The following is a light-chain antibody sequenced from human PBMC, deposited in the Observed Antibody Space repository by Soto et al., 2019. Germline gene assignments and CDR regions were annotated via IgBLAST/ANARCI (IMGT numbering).Light chain of an antibody. V-gene: IGKV1-5*01. J-gene: IGKJ1*01. CDR3: QQYNSYWGT. Sequence: IQITQSPSTLSATVGDRVTITCRASQSISSWLAWYQQKPGKAPKLLIYDASSLESGVPSRFSGGGSGTEFTLTISSLQPDDFATYYCQQYNSYWGTFGQGTKVDI. CDR1: QSISSW. CDR2: DAS.